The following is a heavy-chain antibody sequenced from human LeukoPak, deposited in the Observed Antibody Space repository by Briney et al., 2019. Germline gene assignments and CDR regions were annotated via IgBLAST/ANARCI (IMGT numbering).Heavy chain of an antibody. CDR2: IYYSGST. CDR1: GGSISNYY. V-gene: IGHV4-59*12. D-gene: IGHD3-10*01. CDR3: ARVSVGYYYGSGSYYNQFDY. Sequence: SETLSLTCTVSGGSISNYYWSWIRQPPGKGLEWIGNIYYSGSTNYSPSLKSRVTISVDTSKNQFSLKLSSVTAADTAVYYCARVSVGYYYGSGSYYNQFDYWGQGTLVTVSS. J-gene: IGHJ4*02.